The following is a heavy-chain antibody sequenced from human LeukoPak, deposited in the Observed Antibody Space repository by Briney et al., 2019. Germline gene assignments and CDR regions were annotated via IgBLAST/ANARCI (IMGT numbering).Heavy chain of an antibody. D-gene: IGHD1-14*01. CDR2: INHSGST. Sequence: SETLSLTCAVYGGSFSGYYWSWIRQPPGKGLEWIGEINHSGSTNYNPSLKSRVTISVDTSKNQFSLKLSSVTAADTAVYYCARVVTSAKYFQHWGQGTLVTVSS. CDR3: ARVVTSAKYFQH. V-gene: IGHV4-34*01. J-gene: IGHJ1*01. CDR1: GGSFSGYY.